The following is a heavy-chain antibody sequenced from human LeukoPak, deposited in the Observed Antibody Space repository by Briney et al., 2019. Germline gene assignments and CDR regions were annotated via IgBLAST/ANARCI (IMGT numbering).Heavy chain of an antibody. Sequence: ETLSLTCAVYGGSFSNYYWGWIRQSPGKGLEWIGQINHSGSTNYNPSLKSRVTISVDTSKNQFSLKLSSVTAADTAVYYCARGRKGYCSGGSCYSWFDPWGQGTLVTVSS. J-gene: IGHJ5*02. CDR2: INHSGST. V-gene: IGHV4-34*01. D-gene: IGHD2-15*01. CDR1: GGSFSNYY. CDR3: ARGRKGYCSGGSCYSWFDP.